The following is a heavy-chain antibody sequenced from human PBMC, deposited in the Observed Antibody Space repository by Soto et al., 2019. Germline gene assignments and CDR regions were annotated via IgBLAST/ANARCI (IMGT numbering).Heavy chain of an antibody. CDR2: ISGFNDYT. J-gene: IGHJ5*02. D-gene: IGHD1-1*01. CDR1: GYTFGSYG. Sequence: ASVKVSCKASGYTFGSYGVTWVRQAPGQGLEWMGWISGFNDYTQYAQKFQGRVTMTTDTSTNTAYMELKSLRFDDTAIYFCTRCGTTTRFDNWFDPWGQGTLVTVSS. CDR3: TRCGTTTRFDNWFDP. V-gene: IGHV1-18*01.